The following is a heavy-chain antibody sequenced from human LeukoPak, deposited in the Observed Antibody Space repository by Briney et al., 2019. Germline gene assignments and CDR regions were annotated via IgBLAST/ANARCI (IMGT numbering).Heavy chain of an antibody. CDR2: ISSSGSTI. D-gene: IGHD3-22*01. J-gene: IGHJ4*02. CDR1: GFTFSSYE. CDR3: ARGSYDSSGYLLDY. V-gene: IGHV3-48*03. Sequence: GGSLRLSCAASGFTFSSYEMKWVGQAPGKGLEWVSYISSSGSTIYYADSVKGRFTISRENAKNSLYLQMNSLRAGDTAVYYCARGSYDSSGYLLDYWGQGNLVTVSS.